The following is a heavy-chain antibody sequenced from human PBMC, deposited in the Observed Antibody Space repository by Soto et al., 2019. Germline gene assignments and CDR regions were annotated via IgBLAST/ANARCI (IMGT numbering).Heavy chain of an antibody. CDR2: ISYDGSNK. D-gene: IGHD3-3*01. CDR1: GFTFSSYG. Sequence: QVQLVESGGGVVQPGRSLRLSCAASGFTFSSYGMHWVRQAPGKGLEWVAVISYDGSNKYYADSVKGRFTISRDNSKNTLYMQMNSLRAEDTAVYYCAKAFRTIFGVVTHYYYGMDVWGQGTPVTVSS. CDR3: AKAFRTIFGVVTHYYYGMDV. V-gene: IGHV3-30*18. J-gene: IGHJ6*02.